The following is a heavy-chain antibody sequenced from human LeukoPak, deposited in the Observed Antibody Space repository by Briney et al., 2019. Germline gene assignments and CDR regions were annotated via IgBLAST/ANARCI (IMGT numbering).Heavy chain of an antibody. Sequence: GGSLRLSCTASGFIFSDYHMTWTRQAPGKGLEWISYISSSGSYTNYTDSVKGRFTVSRDNAKNSLYLHLNSLRAEDTAVYYCARIRDYVFDYWGQGALVTVSS. CDR3: ARIRDYVFDY. J-gene: IGHJ4*02. CDR1: GFIFSDYH. V-gene: IGHV3-11*03. CDR2: ISSSGSYT. D-gene: IGHD3-10*02.